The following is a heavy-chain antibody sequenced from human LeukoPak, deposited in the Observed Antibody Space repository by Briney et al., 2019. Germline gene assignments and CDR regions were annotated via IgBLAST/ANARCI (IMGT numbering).Heavy chain of an antibody. V-gene: IGHV1-2*04. Sequence: VASVTVSCKASGYTFTGYYMHWVRQAPGQGLEWMGWINPNSGGTNYAQKFQGWVTMTRDTSISTAYMELSRLRSDDTAVYYCARELSYSSSPTSYGMDVWGQGTTVTVSS. D-gene: IGHD6-6*01. J-gene: IGHJ6*02. CDR3: ARELSYSSSPTSYGMDV. CDR2: INPNSGGT. CDR1: GYTFTGYY.